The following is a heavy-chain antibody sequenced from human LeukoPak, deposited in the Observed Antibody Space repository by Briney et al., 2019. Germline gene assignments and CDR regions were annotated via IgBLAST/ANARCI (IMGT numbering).Heavy chain of an antibody. J-gene: IGHJ6*04. D-gene: IGHD3-10*01. CDR1: GYTFTSYG. V-gene: IGHV1-18*04. CDR3: ARDLRLWFGGYYCYYGMDV. Sequence: ASVKVSCKASGYTFTSYGISWVRQAPGQGLEWMGWISAYNGNTNYAQKLQGRVTMTTDTPTSTAYMELRSLRSDDTAVYYCARDLRLWFGGYYCYYGMDVWGKGTTVTVSS. CDR2: ISAYNGNT.